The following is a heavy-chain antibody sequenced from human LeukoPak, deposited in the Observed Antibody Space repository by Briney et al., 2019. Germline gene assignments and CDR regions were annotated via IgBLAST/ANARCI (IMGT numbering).Heavy chain of an antibody. Sequence: ASVKVSCKASGYAFADYYMHWVRQAPGQGLEWMGWINPKSGGTNYAQKFQDRVSMTRDTSISTAYMELTRLTSDDTAVYYCARSPGYYDILTPDYWGQGTLVTVSS. D-gene: IGHD3-9*01. CDR3: ARSPGYYDILTPDY. CDR2: INPKSGGT. J-gene: IGHJ4*02. CDR1: GYAFADYY. V-gene: IGHV1-2*02.